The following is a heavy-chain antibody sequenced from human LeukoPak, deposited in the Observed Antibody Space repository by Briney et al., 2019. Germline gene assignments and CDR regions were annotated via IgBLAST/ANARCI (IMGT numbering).Heavy chain of an antibody. CDR3: ARRYCSGGSCSSFDI. J-gene: IGHJ3*02. CDR2: ISAFNGNT. V-gene: IGHV1-18*01. CDR1: GYTFTSYG. D-gene: IGHD2-15*01. Sequence: ASVKVSCKASGYTFTSYGISWVRQPPGQGLEWMGWISAFNGNTNYAQTFQGRVTLTTDTSTSTAYMELRSLRSDDTAVYYCARRYCSGGSCSSFDIWGQGTMVTVSS.